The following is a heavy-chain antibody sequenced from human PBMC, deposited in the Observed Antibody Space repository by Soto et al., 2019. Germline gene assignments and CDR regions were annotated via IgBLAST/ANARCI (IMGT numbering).Heavy chain of an antibody. V-gene: IGHV4-39*01. D-gene: IGHD6-19*01. J-gene: IGHJ4*02. CDR3: AGSYSSGWSYYFDY. Sequence: SETLSLTCTVSGGSISSSSYYWGWIRQPPGKGLEWIGSIYYSGSTYYNPSLKSRVTISVDTSKNQFSLKLSSVTAADTAVYYCAGSYSSGWSYYFDYWGQGTLVTVSS. CDR2: IYYSGST. CDR1: GGSISSSSYY.